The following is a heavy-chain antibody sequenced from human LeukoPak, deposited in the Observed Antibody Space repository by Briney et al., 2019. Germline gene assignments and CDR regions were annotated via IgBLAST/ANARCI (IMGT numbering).Heavy chain of an antibody. CDR3: AKHGFGVFEGY. D-gene: IGHD3-10*01. CDR1: GFTFSSYA. J-gene: IGHJ4*02. V-gene: IGHV3-23*01. Sequence: GGTLRLSCAASGFTFSSYAMSWVRQAPGKGLQWVSGISGSGGSTYYADSVKGRFTISRDNSKNTLYLQMNSLRAEDTAVYYCAKHGFGVFEGYWGQGTLVTVSS. CDR2: ISGSGGST.